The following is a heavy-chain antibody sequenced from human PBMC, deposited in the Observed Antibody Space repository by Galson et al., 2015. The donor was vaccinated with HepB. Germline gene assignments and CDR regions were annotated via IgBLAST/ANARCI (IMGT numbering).Heavy chain of an antibody. CDR2: TYYRSKWYN. CDR3: ASERTSGGGYSGSWYFDL. J-gene: IGHJ2*01. Sequence: CAISGDSVSSNCAAWNWIRQSPSRGLEWLGRTYYRSKWYNDYAVTVKSRITINPDTSKNQFSLQLNSVTPEDTAVYYCASERTSGGGYSGSWYFDLWGRGTLVTVSS. D-gene: IGHD1-26*01. CDR1: GDSVSSNCAA. V-gene: IGHV6-1*01.